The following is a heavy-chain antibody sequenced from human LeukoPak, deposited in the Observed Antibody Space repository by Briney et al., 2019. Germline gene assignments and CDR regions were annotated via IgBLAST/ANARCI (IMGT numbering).Heavy chain of an antibody. J-gene: IGHJ3*02. CDR1: GFTFSNFA. Sequence: AGGSLRLSCAASGFTFSNFAMNWVRQAPGKGLEWVPVIYSGGSTYYADSVKGRFTISRDNSKNTLYLQMNSLRAEDTAVYYCARDYYDSSGYPTVGAFDIWGQGTMVTVSS. V-gene: IGHV3-53*01. CDR3: ARDYYDSSGYPTVGAFDI. CDR2: IYSGGST. D-gene: IGHD3-22*01.